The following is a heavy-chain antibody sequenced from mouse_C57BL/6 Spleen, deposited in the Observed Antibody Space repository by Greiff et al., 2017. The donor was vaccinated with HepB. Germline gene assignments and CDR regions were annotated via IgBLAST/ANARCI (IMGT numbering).Heavy chain of an antibody. Sequence: VMLVESGAELVKPGASVKISCKASGYAFSSYWMNWVKQRPGKGLEWIGQIYPGDGDTNYNGKFKGKATLTADKSSSTAYMQLSSLTSEDSAVYFCARYYYGSSPDWYFDVWGTGTTVTVSS. V-gene: IGHV1-80*01. CDR1: GYAFSSYW. J-gene: IGHJ1*03. CDR3: ARYYYGSSPDWYFDV. CDR2: IYPGDGDT. D-gene: IGHD1-1*01.